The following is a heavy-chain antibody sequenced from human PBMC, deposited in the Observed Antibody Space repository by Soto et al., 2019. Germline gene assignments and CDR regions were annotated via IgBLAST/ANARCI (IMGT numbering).Heavy chain of an antibody. D-gene: IGHD6-19*01. Sequence: EVQLSESGGGLVQPGGSLRLSCAASGFSFSTYAMSWVRQAPGKGLEWVSVISGGGGNTYYADSVKGLFTISRDNSKNTLYQQRHSLGDEDTALYYCAKGAGYSSGWYYFDYWGQGSLVTVSA. CDR2: ISGGGGNT. CDR3: AKGAGYSSGWYYFDY. V-gene: IGHV3-23*01. J-gene: IGHJ4*02. CDR1: GFSFSTYA.